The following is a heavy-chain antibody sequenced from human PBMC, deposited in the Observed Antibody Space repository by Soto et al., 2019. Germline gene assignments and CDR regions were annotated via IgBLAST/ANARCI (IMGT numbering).Heavy chain of an antibody. CDR3: ARALAATDSL. D-gene: IGHD6-13*01. V-gene: IGHV3-7*01. Sequence: EVQLVESGGGLVQPGGSLRLSCAASGFTSTSYWMHWVRQAPGKGLDWVANINQDGSKKNYVESVKGRFTISRDNAKSSVYLQMNSLRAEDTSVYFCARALAATDSLWGQGTLVTVSS. J-gene: IGHJ4*02. CDR2: INQDGSKK. CDR1: GFTSTSYW.